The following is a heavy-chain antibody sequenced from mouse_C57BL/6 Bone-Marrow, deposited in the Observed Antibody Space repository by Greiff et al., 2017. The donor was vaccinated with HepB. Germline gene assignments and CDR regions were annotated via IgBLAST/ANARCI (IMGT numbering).Heavy chain of an antibody. CDR3: ARLDGRSYYAMDY. CDR1: GYTFTSFW. V-gene: IGHV1-53*01. CDR2: INPSNGGT. Sequence: QVQLQQPGTELVKPGASVKLSCKASGYTFTSFWMHWVKQRPGQGLEWIGNINPSNGGTNYNEKFKSKATLTVDKSSSTAYMQLSSLTSEDSAVYYCARLDGRSYYAMDYWGQGTSVTVSS. J-gene: IGHJ4*01. D-gene: IGHD1-1*01.